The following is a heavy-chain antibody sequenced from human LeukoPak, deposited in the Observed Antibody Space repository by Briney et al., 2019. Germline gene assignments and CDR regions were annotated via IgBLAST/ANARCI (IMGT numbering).Heavy chain of an antibody. J-gene: IGHJ4*02. Sequence: GRSLRLSCAASGFTFSSYPIHWVRQAPGKRLEWVAVISYDGSNKYYAQSVKGRFTISRDNSKNTLYLQMNSLRDEDTALYYCARVGDTSGYYYADYWGQGTVVTVSS. V-gene: IGHV3-30-3*01. CDR1: GFTFSSYP. D-gene: IGHD3-22*01. CDR3: ARVGDTSGYYYADY. CDR2: ISYDGSNK.